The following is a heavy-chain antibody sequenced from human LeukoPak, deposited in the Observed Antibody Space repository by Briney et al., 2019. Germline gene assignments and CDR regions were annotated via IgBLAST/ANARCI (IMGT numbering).Heavy chain of an antibody. CDR2: ISGSGGST. CDR3: AKEAINYYDSSGYYHY. V-gene: IGHV3-23*01. Sequence: GGSLRLSCAASGFTFNKSWMSWVRQAPGKGLEWVSGISGSGGSTYYADSVKGRFTISRDNSKNTLYLQMNSLRAEDTAVYYCAKEAINYYDSSGYYHYWGQGTLVTVSS. J-gene: IGHJ4*02. D-gene: IGHD3-22*01. CDR1: GFTFNKSW.